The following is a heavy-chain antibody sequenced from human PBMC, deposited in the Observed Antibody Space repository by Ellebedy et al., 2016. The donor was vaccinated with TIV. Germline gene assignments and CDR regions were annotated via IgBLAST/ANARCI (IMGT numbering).Heavy chain of an antibody. D-gene: IGHD3-10*01. CDR1: GFTFSSYS. CDR3: ARDQGSVVRGVNYYYGMDV. V-gene: IGHV3-21*01. Sequence: GGSLRLSXAASGFTFSSYSMNWVRQAPGKGLEWVSSISSSSSYIYYADSVKGRFTISRDNAKNSLYLQMNSLRAEDTAVYYCARDQGSVVRGVNYYYGMDVWGQGTTVTVSS. CDR2: ISSSSSYI. J-gene: IGHJ6*02.